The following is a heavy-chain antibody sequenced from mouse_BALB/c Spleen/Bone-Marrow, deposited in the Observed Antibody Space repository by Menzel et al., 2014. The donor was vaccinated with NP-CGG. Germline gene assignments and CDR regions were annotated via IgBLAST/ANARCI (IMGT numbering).Heavy chain of an antibody. CDR2: ILPGSGST. CDR1: GYRFSSFW. Sequence: VQEVESGAEVMKSGASVKISCRATGYRFSSFWIEWIKQRPGHGLEWIGKILPGSGSTNYNEKFKGKATLSADTSSNTAYMQLSSLTSEDSAVYFCAREGAFYGNPFDFWGQGPTLTVSS. J-gene: IGHJ2*01. V-gene: IGHV1-9*01. CDR3: AREGAFYGNPFDF. D-gene: IGHD2-10*01.